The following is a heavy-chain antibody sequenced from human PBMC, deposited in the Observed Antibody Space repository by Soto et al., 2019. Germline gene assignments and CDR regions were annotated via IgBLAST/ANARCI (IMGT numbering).Heavy chain of an antibody. CDR1: GGSITSGDSY. V-gene: IGHV4-30-4*01. J-gene: IGHJ5*02. Sequence: SETLSLTCTVSGGSITSGDSYWSWIRQPPGKGLEWIGYIYYSGSTYYNPSLKSRVTISVDTSKDQFSLKLNSVTVADTAVYYCARGPTITGTIHWFDPWGQGTLVTVSS. D-gene: IGHD1-7*01. CDR2: IYYSGST. CDR3: ARGPTITGTIHWFDP.